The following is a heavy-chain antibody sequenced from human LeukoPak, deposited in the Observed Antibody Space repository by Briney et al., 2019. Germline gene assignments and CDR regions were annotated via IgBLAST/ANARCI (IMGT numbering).Heavy chain of an antibody. Sequence: GGSLRLSCAASGFTFSTSAMSWVRQAPGKGLEWVSAISGSGDKTYYADSVKGRFTVSRDNSKNTLYLQMNSLRAEDTAVYYCAKDRMVYGYWGQGTLVIVSS. D-gene: IGHD2-8*01. CDR3: AKDRMVYGY. CDR2: ISGSGDKT. V-gene: IGHV3-23*01. CDR1: GFTFSTSA. J-gene: IGHJ4*02.